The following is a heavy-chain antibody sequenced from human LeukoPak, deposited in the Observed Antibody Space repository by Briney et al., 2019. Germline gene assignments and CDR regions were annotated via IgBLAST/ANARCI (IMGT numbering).Heavy chain of an antibody. CDR1: GGSFSGYY. CDR2: INHSGST. V-gene: IGHV4-34*01. D-gene: IGHD3-3*01. J-gene: IGHJ6*02. CDR3: ARGVDRYDFWSASQGYGMDV. Sequence: SETLSLTCAVYGGSFSGYYWSWIRQPPGKGLGWIGEINHSGSTNYNPSPKSRVTISVDTSKNQFSLKLSSVTAADTAVYYCARGVDRYDFWSASQGYGMDVWGQGTTVTVSS.